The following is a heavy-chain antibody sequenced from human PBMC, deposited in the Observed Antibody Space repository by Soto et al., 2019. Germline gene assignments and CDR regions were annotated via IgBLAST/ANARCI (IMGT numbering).Heavy chain of an antibody. CDR1: GFTFSSYA. D-gene: IGHD3-9*01. CDR2: ISGSGGST. CDR3: AEEGYFDWLLKPY. V-gene: IGHV3-23*01. Sequence: EVQLLESGGGLVQPGGSLRLSCAASGFTFSSYAMSWVRQAPGKGLEWVSAISGSGGSTYYADSVKDRFTISRDNSKNTLYLQMNSLRAEDTAVYYCAEEGYFDWLLKPYWGQGTLVTVSS. J-gene: IGHJ4*02.